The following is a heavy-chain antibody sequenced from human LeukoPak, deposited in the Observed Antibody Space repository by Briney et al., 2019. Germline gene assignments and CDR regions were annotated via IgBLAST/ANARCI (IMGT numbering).Heavy chain of an antibody. CDR3: ARDVYGDGYNSFDY. V-gene: IGHV3-23*01. CDR1: GFTFSSYA. J-gene: IGHJ4*02. CDR2: ISAGGGSP. D-gene: IGHD5-24*01. Sequence: GGSLRPSCAASGFTFSSYAMSWVRQAPGKGLEWVSSISAGGGSPYYADSVKGRFTISRDNSKNTLYLQMNSLRAEDTAVYYCARDVYGDGYNSFDYWGLGILVTVSS.